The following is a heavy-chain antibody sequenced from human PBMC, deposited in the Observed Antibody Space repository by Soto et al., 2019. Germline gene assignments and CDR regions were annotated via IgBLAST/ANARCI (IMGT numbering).Heavy chain of an antibody. CDR1: GFTISGKKY. CDR3: ATWHEREHAYDV. J-gene: IGHJ3*01. CDR2: LYDLDGS. Sequence: DVQLVESGGGLIQPGESLRLSCAAFGFTISGKKYVAWVRQAPGRVLEWVSALYDLDGSFYAASVKGRFTTSSDSSKTTVYLHMNDLRPDDTAVYYCATWHEREHAYDVWGQGTTVTVSS. V-gene: IGHV3-53*01. D-gene: IGHD1-1*01.